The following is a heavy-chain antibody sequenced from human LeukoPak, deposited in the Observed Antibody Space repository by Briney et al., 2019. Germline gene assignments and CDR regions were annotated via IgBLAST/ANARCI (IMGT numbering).Heavy chain of an antibody. J-gene: IGHJ6*02. CDR1: GGSISSSSYY. V-gene: IGHV4-39*07. CDR3: ARGSITMVRGYGMDV. Sequence: SETLSLTCTVSGGSISSSSYYWGWIRQPPGKGLEWIGSIYYSGSTYYNPSLKSRVTISVDTSKNQFSLKLSSVTAADTAVYYCARGSITMVRGYGMDVWGQGTTVTVSS. D-gene: IGHD3-10*01. CDR2: IYYSGST.